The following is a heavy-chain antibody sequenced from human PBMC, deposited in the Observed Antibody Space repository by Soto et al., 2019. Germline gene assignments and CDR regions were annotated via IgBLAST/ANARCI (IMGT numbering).Heavy chain of an antibody. D-gene: IGHD2-2*01. CDR3: TTDFRCSSTSCYPDI. Sequence: GGSLRLSCAASGFTFSNAWMSWVRQAPGKGLEWVGRIKSKTDGGTTDYAAPVKGRFTISRDDSKNTLYLQMNSLKTEDTAVYYCTTDFRCSSTSCYPDIWGQGTMVTVSS. V-gene: IGHV3-15*01. J-gene: IGHJ3*02. CDR1: GFTFSNAW. CDR2: IKSKTDGGTT.